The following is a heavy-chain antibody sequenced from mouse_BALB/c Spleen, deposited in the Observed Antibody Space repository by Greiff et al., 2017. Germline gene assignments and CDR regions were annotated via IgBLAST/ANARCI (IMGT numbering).Heavy chain of an antibody. CDR2: IDPFNGGT. CDR3: ARLYYDYRWFAY. CDR1: GYSFTSYY. D-gene: IGHD2-4*01. Sequence: EVQLQQSGPELMKPGASVKISCKASGYSFTSYYMHWVKQSHGKSLEWIGYIDPFNGGTSYNQKFKGKATLTVDKSSITAYMHLSSLTSEDSAVYYCARLYYDYRWFAYWGQGTLVTVSA. V-gene: IGHV1-28*01. J-gene: IGHJ3*01.